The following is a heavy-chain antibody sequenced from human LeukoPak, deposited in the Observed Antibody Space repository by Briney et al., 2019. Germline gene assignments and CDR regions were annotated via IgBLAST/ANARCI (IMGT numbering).Heavy chain of an antibody. CDR1: GGSITGHY. D-gene: IGHD5-12*01. CDR3: ARDRSGYDYYFDY. V-gene: IGHV4-59*11. Sequence: SETLSLTCTVSGGSITGHYWSWIRQPPGKGLEWIGYIDHGGSTNYNPSLTSRVTISVDTSKNQFSLKLTYVTAADTAVYYCARDRSGYDYYFDYWGQGSLDTVSS. CDR2: IDHGGST. J-gene: IGHJ4*02.